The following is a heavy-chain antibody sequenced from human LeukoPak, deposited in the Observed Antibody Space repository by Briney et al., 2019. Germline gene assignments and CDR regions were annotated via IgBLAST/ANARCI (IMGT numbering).Heavy chain of an antibody. V-gene: IGHV3-7*01. CDR2: IKQDGSEK. J-gene: IGHJ4*02. D-gene: IGHD2-2*01. Sequence: GGSLRLSCAASGFTFSRYWMSWVRQAPGKGLEWVANIKQDGSEKYYVDSVKGRFTISRDNAKNSLYLQMNSLRAEDTAVYYCARDEGSRFYYWGQGTLVTVSS. CDR3: ARDEGSRFYY. CDR1: GFTFSRYW.